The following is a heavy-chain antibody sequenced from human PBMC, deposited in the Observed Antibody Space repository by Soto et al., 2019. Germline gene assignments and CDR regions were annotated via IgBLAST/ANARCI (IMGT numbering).Heavy chain of an antibody. CDR3: ARGGLVAPSDWYDDGMDV. V-gene: IGHV1-69*01. CDR1: GGTFSGHG. CDR2: IIPVFDMT. J-gene: IGHJ6*02. Sequence: QVQLVQSGAEVKKPGSSVRVSCKASGGTFSGHGLNWVRQAPGQGVEWMGGIIPVFDMTNYAQKYQGRVTIIADESMSTAYMDLSSLTGDDMAVYYCARGGLVAPSDWYDDGMDVWGPGTTVTVSS. D-gene: IGHD5-12*01.